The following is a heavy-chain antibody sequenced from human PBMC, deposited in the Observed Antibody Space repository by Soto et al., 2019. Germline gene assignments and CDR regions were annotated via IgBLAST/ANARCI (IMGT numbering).Heavy chain of an antibody. Sequence: SETLSLTCTVSGGSINSGGYAWTWIRQPPGKGLEWIGYIYYSGSTNYNPSLKSRVTISVDTSKNQFSLKLSSVTAADTAVYYCARGFYDSSGYSQPFDYWGQGTLVTVSS. CDR3: ARGFYDSSGYSQPFDY. J-gene: IGHJ4*02. V-gene: IGHV4-61*08. CDR2: IYYSGST. D-gene: IGHD3-22*01. CDR1: GGSINSGGYA.